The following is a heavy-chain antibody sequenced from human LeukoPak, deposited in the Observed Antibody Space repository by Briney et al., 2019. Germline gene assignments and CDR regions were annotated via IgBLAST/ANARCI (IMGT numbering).Heavy chain of an antibody. CDR3: TTDRYYDNSELQFQH. D-gene: IGHD3-22*01. J-gene: IGHJ1*01. V-gene: IGHV3-15*01. CDR2: IKRETDGGTI. CDR1: GFTLNNAW. Sequence: GGSLRLSCAASGFTLNNAWMSWVRQAQGKGLEWLGRIKRETDGGTIDYAAPVKGRFTISRDDSRNTLYLQMDSLKIDDTAVYYCTTDRYYDNSELQFQHWGQGTLVTVSS.